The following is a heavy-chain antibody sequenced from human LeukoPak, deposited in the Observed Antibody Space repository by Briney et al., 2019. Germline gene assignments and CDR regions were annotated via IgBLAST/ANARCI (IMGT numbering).Heavy chain of an antibody. CDR3: ASSGSMVQGVIIPLDAFDI. J-gene: IGHJ3*02. V-gene: IGHV4-4*07. CDR2: IYTSGST. CDR1: GGSISSYY. D-gene: IGHD3-10*01. Sequence: PSETLPLTCTVSGGSISSYYWSWIRQPAGKGLEWIGRIYTSGSTNYNPSLKSRVTMSVDTSKNQFSLKLSSVTAADTAVYYCASSGSMVQGVIIPLDAFDIWGQGTMVTVSS.